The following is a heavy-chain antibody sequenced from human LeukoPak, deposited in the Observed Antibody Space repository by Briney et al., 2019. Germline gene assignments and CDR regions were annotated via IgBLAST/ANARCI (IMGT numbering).Heavy chain of an antibody. V-gene: IGHV3-66*01. CDR3: ARDVPYSGLDY. J-gene: IGHJ4*02. CDR2: IYSGGTT. Sequence: GGSLRLSCAASGFFVSTNYMSWVRHPPGKGLEWVSVIYSGGTTYYADSVQGRFTISRDNSKNTLYLQMSSLRAEDTAVYYCARDVPYSGLDYWGQGTLVTVSS. CDR1: GFFVSTNY. D-gene: IGHD1-26*01.